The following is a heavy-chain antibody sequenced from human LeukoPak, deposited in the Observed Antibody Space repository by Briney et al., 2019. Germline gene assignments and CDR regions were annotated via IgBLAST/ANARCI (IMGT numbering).Heavy chain of an antibody. CDR1: GYSITTYW. V-gene: IGHV5-51*07. CDR2: IYPGDSDT. J-gene: IGHJ3*02. CDR3: ARPSTVNAFDI. D-gene: IGHD5/OR15-5a*01. Sequence: GESLKISCKGSGYSITTYWIGWVHQKRGKGLEWMGIIYPGDSDTRYSPSFQGQVTISADKSISTAYLQWSSLKASDTAMYYCARPSTVNAFDIWGQGTMVTVSS.